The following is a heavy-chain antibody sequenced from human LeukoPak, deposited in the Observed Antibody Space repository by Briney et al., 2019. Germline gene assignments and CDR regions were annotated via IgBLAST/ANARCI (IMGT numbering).Heavy chain of an antibody. D-gene: IGHD3-3*01. CDR3: ARDIPWNV. CDR2: IYYSGST. CDR1: GGSISSYY. Sequence: TSETLSLTCTVSGGSISSYYWSWIRQPPGKGLEWIGYIYYSGSTNYNPSLKSRVTISVDTSKNQFSLKLSSVTAADTAVYYCARDIPWNVWGQGTTVTVSS. J-gene: IGHJ6*02. V-gene: IGHV4-59*01.